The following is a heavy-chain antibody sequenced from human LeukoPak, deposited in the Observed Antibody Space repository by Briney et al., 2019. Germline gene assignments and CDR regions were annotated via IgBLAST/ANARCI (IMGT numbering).Heavy chain of an antibody. CDR3: ARSPMYSSPTAFDY. Sequence: TSQTLSLTCTVSGGSISSGSYYWSWIRQPAGKGLEWIGRIYTSGSTNYNPSLKSRVTMSVDTSKNQFSLKLSSVTAADTAVYYCARSPMYSSPTAFDYWGQGTLVTVSS. D-gene: IGHD6-13*01. V-gene: IGHV4-61*02. J-gene: IGHJ4*02. CDR1: GGSISSGSYY. CDR2: IYTSGST.